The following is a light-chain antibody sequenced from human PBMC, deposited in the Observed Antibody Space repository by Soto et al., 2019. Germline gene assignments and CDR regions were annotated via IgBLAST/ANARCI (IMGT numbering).Light chain of an antibody. CDR3: QQYGSSSLFT. CDR2: GAS. J-gene: IGKJ3*01. CDR1: QSVSSSS. V-gene: IGKV3-20*01. Sequence: EIVLTQSPGTLSLSPGERATLSCRASQSVSSSSLAWYQQKPGQAPRLLIYGASSRATGIPDRFSGSGSGTDFTLTISRLVPEDFAVYYCQQYGSSSLFTFGPGTKVDIK.